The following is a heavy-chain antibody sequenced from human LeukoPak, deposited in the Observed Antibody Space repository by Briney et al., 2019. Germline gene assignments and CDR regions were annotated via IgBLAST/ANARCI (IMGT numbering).Heavy chain of an antibody. D-gene: IGHD2-15*01. J-gene: IGHJ5*02. CDR1: GYIFTSYG. V-gene: IGHV1-18*01. Sequence: GASVKVSCKASGYIFTSYGISWVRQAPGQGLEWMGWISPYNGNTNYAQKLQGRVTMTTDTSTSTAYMELRSLRSDGTAVYYCARGCSGGSCYSLADWFDPWGQGTLVTVSS. CDR2: ISPYNGNT. CDR3: ARGCSGGSCYSLADWFDP.